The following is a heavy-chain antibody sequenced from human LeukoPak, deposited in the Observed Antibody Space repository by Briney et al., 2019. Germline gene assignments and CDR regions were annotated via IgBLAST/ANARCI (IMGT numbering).Heavy chain of an antibody. CDR3: ARDLWDATGY. CDR1: GCSSNY. CDR2: IYSGDCT. D-gene: IGHD3-3*01. J-gene: IGHJ4*02. Sequence: GGSLTLSCVASGCSSNYMSWVRQAPGKGPEWVSVIYSGDCTYYANSVKGRFTISRDISKNTLYLQMNSLRPEDTAVYHCARDLWDATGYWGQGTLVTVSS. V-gene: IGHV3-66*02.